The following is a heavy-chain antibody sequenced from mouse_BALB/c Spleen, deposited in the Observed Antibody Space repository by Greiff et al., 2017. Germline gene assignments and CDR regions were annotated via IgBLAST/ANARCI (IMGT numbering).Heavy chain of an antibody. V-gene: IGHV5-17*02. D-gene: IGHD1-1*01. J-gene: IGHJ4*01. Sequence: EVKLQESGGGLVQPGGSRKLSCAASGFTFSSFGMHWVRQAPEKGLEWVAYISSGSSTIYYADTVKGRFTISRDNPKNTLFLQMTSLRSEDTAMYYCARSPFYYGSSPVYYYAMDYWGQGTSVTVSS. CDR2: ISSGSSTI. CDR3: ARSPFYYGSSPVYYYAMDY. CDR1: GFTFSSFG.